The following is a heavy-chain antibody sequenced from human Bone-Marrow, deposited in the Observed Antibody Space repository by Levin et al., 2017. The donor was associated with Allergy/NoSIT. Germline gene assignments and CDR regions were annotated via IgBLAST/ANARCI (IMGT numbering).Heavy chain of an antibody. J-gene: IGHJ4*02. CDR2: IDWDGDK. D-gene: IGHD3/OR15-3a*01. Sequence: SGPTLVKPTQTLTLTCTFSGFSLTTTGMCVSWIRQPPGKALEWLALIDWDGDKYFNTSLRTRLTLSKDTSKNEVVLTMTNMDPVDTATYYCARILDWGGCAYWGQGVPVTVSS. CDR3: ARILDWGGCAY. CDR1: GFSLTTTGMC. V-gene: IGHV2-70*01.